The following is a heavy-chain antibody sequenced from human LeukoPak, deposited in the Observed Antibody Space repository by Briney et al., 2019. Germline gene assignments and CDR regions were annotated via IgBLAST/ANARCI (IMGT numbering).Heavy chain of an antibody. CDR1: GYTFTGYA. CDR2: FSVYNGNT. D-gene: IGHD3-3*01. CDR3: ARDLADFWSDYSTGDY. Sequence: ASVKVSCKASGYTFTGYAISWVRQAPGQGLEWMGWFSVYNGNTNYAQMLQGRVTMTTDTSTSTAYMELRSPRSDDTAVYYCARDLADFWSDYSTGDYWGQGTLVTVSS. V-gene: IGHV1-18*01. J-gene: IGHJ4*02.